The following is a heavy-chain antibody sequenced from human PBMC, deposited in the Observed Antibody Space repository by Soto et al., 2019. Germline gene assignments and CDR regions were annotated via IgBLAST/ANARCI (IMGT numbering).Heavy chain of an antibody. CDR1: GGSIRSSSYY. J-gene: IGHJ4*02. CDR2: IYYSGTT. Sequence: SETLSLTCTVSGGSIRSSSYYWDWIRQPPGKGLEWIGSIYYSGTTYYNPSLKSRVTISVDTSKNQFSLKLCSVTAADTAVYYCARLKSYYDSSGYLDYWGQGTLVTVSS. CDR3: ARLKSYYDSSGYLDY. D-gene: IGHD3-22*01. V-gene: IGHV4-39*01.